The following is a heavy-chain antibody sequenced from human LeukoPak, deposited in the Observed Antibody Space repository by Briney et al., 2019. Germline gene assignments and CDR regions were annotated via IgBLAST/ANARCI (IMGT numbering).Heavy chain of an antibody. CDR2: TRNKANSYIT. J-gene: IGHJ4*02. V-gene: IGHV3-72*01. CDR1: GFTFSGHF. CDR3: ASIRGTFGY. D-gene: IGHD1-26*01. Sequence: GGSLRLSCAASGFTFSGHFLDWVRQAPGKGLEWVGRTRNKANSYITEYAASVKGRFTISRDDSKNSLYLQMSSLKTDDTAMYYCASIRGTFGYWGQGTLVTVSS.